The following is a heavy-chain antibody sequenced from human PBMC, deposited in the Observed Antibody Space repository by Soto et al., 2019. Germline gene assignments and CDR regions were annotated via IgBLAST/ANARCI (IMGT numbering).Heavy chain of an antibody. CDR3: AKAHLGGYCSSTSCQYFDY. V-gene: IGHV3-9*01. J-gene: IGHJ4*02. CDR1: GFTFDDYA. CDR2: ISWNSGSI. Sequence: GGSLRLSCAASGFTFDDYAMHWVRQAPGKGLEWVSGISWNSGSIGYADSVKGRFTISRDNAKNSLYLQMNSLRAEDTALYYCAKAHLGGYCSSTSCQYFDYWGQGTLVTVSS. D-gene: IGHD2-2*01.